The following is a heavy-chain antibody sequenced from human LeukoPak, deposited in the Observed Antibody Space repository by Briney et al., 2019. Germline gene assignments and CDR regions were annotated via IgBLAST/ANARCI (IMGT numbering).Heavy chain of an antibody. V-gene: IGHV4-34*01. Sequence: PSETLSLTCAVYGGSFSGYYWSWIRQPPGKGLEWIGEINHSGSTNYNPSLKSRVTISVDTSKNQFSLKLSSVTAADTAVYYCARDLQRGWYGFDYWGQGILVTVSS. CDR2: INHSGST. CDR1: GGSFSGYY. J-gene: IGHJ4*02. CDR3: ARDLQRGWYGFDY. D-gene: IGHD6-19*01.